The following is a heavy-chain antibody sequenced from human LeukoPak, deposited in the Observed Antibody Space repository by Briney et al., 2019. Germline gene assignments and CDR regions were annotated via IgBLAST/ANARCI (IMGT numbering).Heavy chain of an antibody. V-gene: IGHV3-23*01. CDR2: ISGSGGSI. Sequence: GGSLRLSCAASGFTFSNYGMSWVRQAPGKGLEWVSTISGSGGSIYYADSVKGRFTISRDNAENTLFLLMNSLRGEDTAIYYCARKNKVSLSFDLWGQGTLVTVSS. CDR3: ARKNKVSLSFDL. CDR1: GFTFSNYG. J-gene: IGHJ4*02. D-gene: IGHD2/OR15-2a*01.